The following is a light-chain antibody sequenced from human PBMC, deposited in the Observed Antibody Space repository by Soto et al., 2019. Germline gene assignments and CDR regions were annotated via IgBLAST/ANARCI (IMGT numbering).Light chain of an antibody. V-gene: IGKV3-15*01. Sequence: EIVMTQSPVTLSVSPRERATLSCRASQSISSNLAWYQQKPGQAPRLLISGASTRATGIPARFSGSGSGTEFTLTISSLQSEDFAVYSCQQYNNWPLTFGGGTKVEIK. CDR3: QQYNNWPLT. CDR1: QSISSN. CDR2: GAS. J-gene: IGKJ4*01.